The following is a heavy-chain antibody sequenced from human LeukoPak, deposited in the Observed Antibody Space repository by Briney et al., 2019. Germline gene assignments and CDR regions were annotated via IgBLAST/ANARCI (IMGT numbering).Heavy chain of an antibody. D-gene: IGHD2-15*01. J-gene: IGHJ4*02. CDR2: ISYDGNNK. V-gene: IGHV3-30-3*01. CDR1: GFTFSDYG. Sequence: PGGSLRLSCAASGFTFSDYGFHWVRQAPGKGLDWVALISYDGNNKYYADSVKGRFTISRDNSKNTLYLQMNSLRPEGTAVYYCARKAYCGGNSCYGDPLKYYFDYWGQGTLVTVSS. CDR3: ARKAYCGGNSCYGDPLKYYFDY.